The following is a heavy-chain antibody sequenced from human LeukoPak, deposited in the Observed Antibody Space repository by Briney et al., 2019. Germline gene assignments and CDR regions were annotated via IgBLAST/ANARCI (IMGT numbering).Heavy chain of an antibody. D-gene: IGHD3-10*01. CDR1: GYTFTSYG. J-gene: IGHJ5*02. Sequence: GASVKVSCKASGYTFTSYGFSWVRQAPGQRLEWMGWINTGNGNTKYSQEFQGRVTITRDTSASTAYMELSSLRSEDMAVYYCARGAKFRSYGSGTYYTSLPFDPWGQGTLVTVSS. CDR2: INTGNGNT. CDR3: ARGAKFRSYGSGTYYTSLPFDP. V-gene: IGHV1-3*03.